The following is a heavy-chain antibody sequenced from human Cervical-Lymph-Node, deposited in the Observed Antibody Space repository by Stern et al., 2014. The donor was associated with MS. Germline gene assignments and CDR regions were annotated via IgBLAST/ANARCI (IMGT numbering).Heavy chain of an antibody. CDR1: GGTFSAME. J-gene: IGHJ5*02. V-gene: IGHV1-69*01. CDR2: ISPLFGTT. D-gene: IGHD6-13*01. Sequence: QVQLVQSGAEVKKPGSSMWVSCEASGGTFSAMELSWVRQAPGQGLELLGRISPLFGTTNFAPKVQGRITIVADESTNTVNMELTSLRSVDTAVYYCVRDQGGIAASWGQGTLVIVSS. CDR3: VRDQGGIAAS.